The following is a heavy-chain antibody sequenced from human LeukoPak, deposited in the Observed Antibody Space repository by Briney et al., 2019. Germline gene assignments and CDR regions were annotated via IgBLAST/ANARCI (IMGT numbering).Heavy chain of an antibody. CDR3: ARNDYYDSSGIDY. V-gene: IGHV4-59*01. CDR1: GGSLSSYY. Sequence: PSETLSLTCTVSGGSLSSYYWSWIRQPPGKGLEGIGYIYYSGSTNYNPSLKSRVTISVDTSKNQFSLKLSSVAAADTAVYYCARNDYYDSSGIDYWGQGTLVTVSS. CDR2: IYYSGST. J-gene: IGHJ4*02. D-gene: IGHD3-22*01.